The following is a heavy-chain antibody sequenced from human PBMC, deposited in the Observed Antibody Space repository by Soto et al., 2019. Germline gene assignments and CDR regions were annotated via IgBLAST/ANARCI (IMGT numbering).Heavy chain of an antibody. J-gene: IGHJ4*02. D-gene: IGHD3-22*01. Sequence: PGGSLRLSCAASGFTFSSYGMHWVRQAPGKGLEWVAVIWFDGSNKYYADSVKGRFTISRDNSKNTLYLQMNSLRAEDTAVYYCARDRKYYDSSGSYPVDWGQGTLVTGSS. CDR1: GFTFSSYG. CDR3: ARDRKYYDSSGSYPVD. CDR2: IWFDGSNK. V-gene: IGHV3-33*01.